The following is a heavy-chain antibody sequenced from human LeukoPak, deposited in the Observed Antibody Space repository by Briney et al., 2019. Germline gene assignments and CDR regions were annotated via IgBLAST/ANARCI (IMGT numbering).Heavy chain of an antibody. J-gene: IGHJ4*02. D-gene: IGHD2-21*02. V-gene: IGHV3-11*01. Sequence: GGSLRLSCAASGFTFSDYYMSWIRQAPGKGLEWVSYISSGGSTIYYADSVKGRFTISRDNAKNSLYLQMNSLRAEDTAVYYCARDEKYCGGDCFDDYWGQGTLVTVSS. CDR2: ISSGGSTI. CDR3: ARDEKYCGGDCFDDY. CDR1: GFTFSDYY.